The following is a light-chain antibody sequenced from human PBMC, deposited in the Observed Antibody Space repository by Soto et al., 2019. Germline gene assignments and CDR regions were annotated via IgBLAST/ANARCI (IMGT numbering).Light chain of an antibody. Sequence: DIRMTQSPSTLSAFVGDRVTITCRASQSISLSLAWYQQKPGKAPDLLISDASNLERGVPARFSGSGSGTEFTLTISSLQPDDFATYYCQHYNGFSWTFGQGTKVDIK. J-gene: IGKJ1*01. CDR2: DAS. CDR1: QSISLS. CDR3: QHYNGFSWT. V-gene: IGKV1-5*01.